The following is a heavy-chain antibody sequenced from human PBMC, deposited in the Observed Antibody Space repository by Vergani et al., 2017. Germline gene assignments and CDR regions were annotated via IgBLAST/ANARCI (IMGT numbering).Heavy chain of an antibody. CDR1: GYTFTNYW. V-gene: IGHV5-51*01. CDR3: ARLPRGLRGMSLEY. D-gene: IGHD3-10*01. CDR2: IFPGDADT. J-gene: IGHJ4*02. Sequence: EVRLVQSGPEVKKPGESVKISCETSGYTFTNYWVAWVRQRPGKGLEWMGLIFPGDADTRYSPSLEGQVTISADTSTSTAYVQWPSLKASDTAVYFCARLPRGLRGMSLEYWGQGTLVTVSS.